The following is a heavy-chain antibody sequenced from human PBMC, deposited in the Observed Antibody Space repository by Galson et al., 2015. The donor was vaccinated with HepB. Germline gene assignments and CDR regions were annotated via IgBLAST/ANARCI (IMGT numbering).Heavy chain of an antibody. V-gene: IGHV3-21*01. D-gene: IGHD1-1*01. CDR3: ARERFGWNDPFDY. J-gene: IGHJ4*02. Sequence: SLRLSCAASGFTFSSYSMNWVRQAPGKGLEWVSSISSSSSYIYYADSVKGRFTISRDNAKNSLYLRMNSLRAEDTAVYYCARERFGWNDPFDYWGQGTLVTVSS. CDR2: ISSSSSYI. CDR1: GFTFSSYS.